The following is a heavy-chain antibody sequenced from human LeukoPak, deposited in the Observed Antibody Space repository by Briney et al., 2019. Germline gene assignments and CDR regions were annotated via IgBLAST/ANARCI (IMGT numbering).Heavy chain of an antibody. Sequence: ASVKVSCKASGYIFTAYYLHWVRQAPGQGPEWMGWIKANSGDTNYAQKFQGRVTMTRDTSISTVYMELSRLTSDDTAVNYCTRVGDGYPYWGQGTLVTVSS. CDR3: TRVGDGYPY. J-gene: IGHJ4*02. D-gene: IGHD2-21*02. V-gene: IGHV1-2*02. CDR2: IKANSGDT. CDR1: GYIFTAYY.